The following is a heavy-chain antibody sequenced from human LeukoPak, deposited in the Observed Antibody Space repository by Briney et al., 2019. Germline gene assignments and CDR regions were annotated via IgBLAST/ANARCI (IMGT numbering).Heavy chain of an antibody. CDR3: ATGSSNWNYQYYFEY. CDR1: GYTFTNYG. D-gene: IGHD1-7*01. Sequence: ASVKVSCKTSGYTFTNYGINWMRQAPGQGLEWMGCISPYNGKTEFAQKFQGRVTMTTDTSTTTVYMELRSLRSDDTAVYYCATGSSNWNYQYYFEYWGQGTVVTVSS. V-gene: IGHV1-18*01. CDR2: ISPYNGKT. J-gene: IGHJ4*02.